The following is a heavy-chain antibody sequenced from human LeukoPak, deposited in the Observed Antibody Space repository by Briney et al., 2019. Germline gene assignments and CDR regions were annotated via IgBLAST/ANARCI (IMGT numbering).Heavy chain of an antibody. Sequence: PSETLSLTCTVSGGSISSYYWSWIRQPPGKGLEWIGYIYYSGSTNYNPSLKSRVAISVDTSKNQFSLKLSSVTAADTAVYYCASSPAVVVPTTLGWFDPWGQGTLVTVSS. CDR2: IYYSGST. J-gene: IGHJ5*02. V-gene: IGHV4-59*08. D-gene: IGHD2-2*01. CDR1: GGSISSYY. CDR3: ASSPAVVVPTTLGWFDP.